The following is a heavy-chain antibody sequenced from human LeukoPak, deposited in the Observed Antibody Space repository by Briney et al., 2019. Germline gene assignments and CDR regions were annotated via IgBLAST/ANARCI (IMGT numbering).Heavy chain of an antibody. Sequence: SETLSLTCTVSGGSISSGTYYWSWIRQPAGKGLEWIGRIHTSGTTNYNPSLKSRVTISVDTSKNQFSLKLSSVTAADTAVYYCARRTILTGSDYWGQGTLVTVSS. CDR2: IHTSGTT. D-gene: IGHD3-9*01. CDR1: GGSISSGTYY. CDR3: ARRTILTGSDY. V-gene: IGHV4-61*02. J-gene: IGHJ4*02.